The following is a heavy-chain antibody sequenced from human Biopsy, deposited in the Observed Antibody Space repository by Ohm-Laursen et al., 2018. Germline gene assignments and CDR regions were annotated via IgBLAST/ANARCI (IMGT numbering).Heavy chain of an antibody. J-gene: IGHJ6*02. CDR2: INPLLGIT. CDR3: AREYPEGDV. CDR1: GGTFSSYA. D-gene: IGHD2-2*02. Sequence: SSVKVSCKASGGTFSSYAMSWVRQAPGQGLEWMGRINPLLGITNYAQKFQGRVTITANKSMSTAYMELSSLRSEDTAVYYCAREYPEGDVWGQGTTVTVSS. V-gene: IGHV1-69*04.